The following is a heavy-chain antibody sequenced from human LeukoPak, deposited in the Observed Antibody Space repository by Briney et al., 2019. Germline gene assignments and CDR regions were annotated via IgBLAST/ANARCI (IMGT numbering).Heavy chain of an antibody. J-gene: IGHJ4*02. D-gene: IGHD3-22*01. V-gene: IGHV6-1*01. CDR3: AREYYYHSSASKIDY. CDR1: GDSVSSNSAA. Sequence: SQTLSLTCAISGDSVSSNSAAWHWIRQSPSRGLEWLGRTYHRSKWYNDYAVSVRSRITINPDTSKNQFSLQLNSVTPEDTAVYYCAREYYYHSSASKIDYWGQGALVTVSS. CDR2: TYHRSKWYN.